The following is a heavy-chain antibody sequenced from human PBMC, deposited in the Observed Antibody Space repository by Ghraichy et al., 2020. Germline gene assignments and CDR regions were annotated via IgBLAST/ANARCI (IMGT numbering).Heavy chain of an antibody. CDR1: GFTFSSYA. V-gene: IGHV3-30*04. CDR3: GRFLPNQYGMDV. Sequence: GGSLRLSCAASGFTFSSYAMHWVRQAPGKGLEWVAVISYDGSNKYYADSVKGRFTISRDNSKNTLYLQMNSLRAEDTAVYYCGRFLPNQYGMDVWGQGTTVTVSS. J-gene: IGHJ6*02. D-gene: IGHD3-3*01. CDR2: ISYDGSNK.